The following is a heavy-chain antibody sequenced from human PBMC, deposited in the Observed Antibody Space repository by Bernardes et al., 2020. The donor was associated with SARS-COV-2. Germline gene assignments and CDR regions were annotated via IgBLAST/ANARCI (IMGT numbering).Heavy chain of an antibody. D-gene: IGHD3-22*01. J-gene: IGHJ4*02. CDR1: RFCISSCY. CDR3: ASLRTYFYDNRAYYEYYFDF. Sequence: SETLLLSCTFSRFCISSCYWSWRRHIPRKGLQWIGSIYDTGSINYNSPLTGRVTISVETSENQLSLDLSPVTAADTAVYYCASLRTYFYDNRAYYEYYFDFWGQGTLVTVS. V-gene: IGHV4-59*01. CDR2: IYDTGSI.